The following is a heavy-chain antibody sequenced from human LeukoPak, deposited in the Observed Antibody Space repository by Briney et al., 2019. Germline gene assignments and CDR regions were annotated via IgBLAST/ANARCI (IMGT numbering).Heavy chain of an antibody. V-gene: IGHV3-30-3*01. Sequence: GGSLRLSCAASGFTFSSYAMHWVRQAPGKGLEWVAVISYDGSNKYYADSVKGRFTISRDNSKNTLYLQMNSLRAEDTAVYYCAGDRSRSRGDAFDIWGQGTMVTVSS. CDR3: AGDRSRSRGDAFDI. CDR1: GFTFSSYA. J-gene: IGHJ3*02. D-gene: IGHD2-15*01. CDR2: ISYDGSNK.